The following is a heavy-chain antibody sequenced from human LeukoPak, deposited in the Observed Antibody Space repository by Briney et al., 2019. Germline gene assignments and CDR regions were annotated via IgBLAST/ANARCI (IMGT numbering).Heavy chain of an antibody. Sequence: PGGSLRLSCAASGFTVSSNYMSWVRQAPGRGLEWVSVILTDGNTYYADSVKGRFTISRDNSKNTLYLQMNSLRAEDTAVYYCARDHSGLASYPNPWGQGTLVTVSS. D-gene: IGHD3-10*01. CDR2: ILTDGNT. CDR1: GFTVSSNY. CDR3: ARDHSGLASYPNP. V-gene: IGHV3-66*01. J-gene: IGHJ5*02.